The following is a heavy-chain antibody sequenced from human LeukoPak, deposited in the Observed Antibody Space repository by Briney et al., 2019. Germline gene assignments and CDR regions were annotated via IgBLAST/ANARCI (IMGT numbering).Heavy chain of an antibody. D-gene: IGHD3-22*01. CDR2: IRSKANSYAT. J-gene: IGHJ6*02. CDR3: THGGDSYYYYGMDV. CDR1: GFTFSGSA. V-gene: IGHV3-73*01. Sequence: GGSLRLSCAASGFTFSGSAMHWVRQASGKELEWVGRIRSKANSYATAYAASVKGRFTISRDDSKNTAYLQMNSLKTEDTAVYYCTHGGDSYYYYGMDVWGQGTTVTVSS.